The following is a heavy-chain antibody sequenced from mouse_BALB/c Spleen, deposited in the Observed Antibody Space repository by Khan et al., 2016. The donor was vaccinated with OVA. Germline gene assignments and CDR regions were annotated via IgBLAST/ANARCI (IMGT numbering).Heavy chain of an antibody. V-gene: IGHV3-2*02. CDR3: ARIQGGDFDY. J-gene: IGHJ2*01. D-gene: IGHD3-2*02. Sequence: EVQLQESGPGLVKPSQSLSLTCTVTGYSITSDYAWNWIRQFPGNKLEWMGYISYSGNTKYNPSLTSRTSLTRDTSKNQFFLQLNFVTIEDTATYYCARIQGGDFDYWGQGTTLTVSS. CDR1: GYSITSDYA. CDR2: ISYSGNT.